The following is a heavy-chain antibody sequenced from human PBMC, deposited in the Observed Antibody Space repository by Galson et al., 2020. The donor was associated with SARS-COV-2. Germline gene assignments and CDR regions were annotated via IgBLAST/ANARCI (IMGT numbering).Heavy chain of an antibody. CDR1: GFSLSTSGVG. D-gene: IGHD3-22*01. CDR2: IYWNDDK. J-gene: IGHJ4*02. V-gene: IGHV2-5*01. Sequence: ESGPTLVKPTQTLTLTCTFSGFSLSTSGVGVGWIRQPPGEALEWLALIYWNDDKHYTPSLKSRLTITKDTSKNQVVLTLTNVDPVDTATYYCARTSTTSYYETSGYFRWGQRTLVTGSS. CDR3: ARTSTTSYYETSGYFR.